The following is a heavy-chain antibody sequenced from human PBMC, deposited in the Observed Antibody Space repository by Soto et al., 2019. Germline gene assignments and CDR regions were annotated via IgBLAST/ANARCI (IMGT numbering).Heavy chain of an antibody. CDR3: STRAYDTNGYYRYDP. J-gene: IGHJ5*01. CDR2: INYSGRA. Sequence: PSETLSLTCTVSGGSVSSGSYYWSWIRQPPGKGLEWIGDINYSGRANYNPSLKSRVTISLDTSKNQFSLTLSAVTAADTAMYYCSTRAYDTNGYYRYDPWGQGTLVTVSS. CDR1: GGSVSSGSYY. V-gene: IGHV4-61*01. D-gene: IGHD3-22*01.